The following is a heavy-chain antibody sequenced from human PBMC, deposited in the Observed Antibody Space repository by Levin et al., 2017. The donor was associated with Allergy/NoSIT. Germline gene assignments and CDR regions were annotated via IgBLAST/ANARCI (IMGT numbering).Heavy chain of an antibody. CDR3: ARGRVEVSSNWLDT. CDR1: GAAVTSVSFY. CDR2: VYFSGTT. J-gene: IGHJ5*02. D-gene: IGHD5/OR15-5a*01. V-gene: IGHV4-61*01. Sequence: SQTLSLTCSVSGAAVTSVSFYWNWVRQPLGGGLEWIGYVYFSGTTIYNPALKSRVNMSIDTSNNQFSLKLTSLTADDTAIYYCARGRVEVSSNWLDTWGQGIPVTVSS.